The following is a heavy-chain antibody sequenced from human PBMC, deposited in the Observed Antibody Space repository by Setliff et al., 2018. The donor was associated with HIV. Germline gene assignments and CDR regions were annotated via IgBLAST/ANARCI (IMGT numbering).Heavy chain of an antibody. Sequence: PGESLTISCAASGFAISSTYMTWVRQTPGKGPDWVSLIYSSGDTYYADSVKGRFTVSRDNSKNTLYLQMNSLRAEDTAIYYCARETGDMAATALYSFEYWGQGTMVTVSS. CDR3: ARETGDMAATALYSFEY. V-gene: IGHV3-66*01. D-gene: IGHD6-25*01. J-gene: IGHJ4*02. CDR2: IYSSGDT. CDR1: GFAISSTY.